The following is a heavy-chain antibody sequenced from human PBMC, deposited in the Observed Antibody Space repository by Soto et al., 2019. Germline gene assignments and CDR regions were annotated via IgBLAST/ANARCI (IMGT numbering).Heavy chain of an antibody. CDR2: IYYSGNT. J-gene: IGHJ6*02. V-gene: IGHV4-39*07. Sequence: SETLSLTCTVSGGSISSSSYYWGWIRQPPGKGLEWIGSIYYSGNTYYNPSLKSRLIISIDTSKKQFSLKVGSVTAADTAVYYCASSRLYGMDVCGQGTTVTVYS. CDR3: ASSRLYGMDV. D-gene: IGHD6-25*01. CDR1: GGSISSSSYY.